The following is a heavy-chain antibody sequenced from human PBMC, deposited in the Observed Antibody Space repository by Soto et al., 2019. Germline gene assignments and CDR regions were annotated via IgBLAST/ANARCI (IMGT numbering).Heavy chain of an antibody. CDR1: GFTFSSYA. D-gene: IGHD3-10*01. CDR2: ISGGGGNS. V-gene: IGHV3-23*01. Sequence: EVQLLESGGGLIQPGGSLRLSCTASGFTFSSYAMSWVRQAPGKGLEWVSSISGGGGNSYYADSVQGRVTISRDNSKNTLHLQMNSLRAYDTAVYYCAKAVGVWFWYGMDVWGQGTSVTVSS. CDR3: AKAVGVWFWYGMDV. J-gene: IGHJ6*02.